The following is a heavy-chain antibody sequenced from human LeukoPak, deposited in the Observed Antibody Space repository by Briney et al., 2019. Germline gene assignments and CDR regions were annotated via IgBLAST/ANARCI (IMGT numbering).Heavy chain of an antibody. D-gene: IGHD2-15*01. CDR2: ISYDGSNK. J-gene: IGHJ4*02. CDR1: GFTFSSYA. CDR3: ARDSSRGVVAATWSHY. V-gene: IGHV3-30-3*01. Sequence: GGSLRLSCAASGFTFSSYAMHWVRQAPGKGLEWVAVISYDGSNKYYADSVKGRFTISRDNSRNTLYLQMNSLRAEDTAVYYCARDSSRGVVAATWSHYWGQGTLVTVSS.